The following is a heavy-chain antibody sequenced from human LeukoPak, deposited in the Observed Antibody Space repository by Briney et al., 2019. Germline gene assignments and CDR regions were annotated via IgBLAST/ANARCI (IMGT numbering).Heavy chain of an antibody. J-gene: IGHJ6*02. V-gene: IGHV4-34*01. D-gene: IGHD6-19*01. Sequence: SETLSLTCAAYGGSFSGYYWSWVRQPPGKGLEWIGEINHSGSANYSPSLKSRVTISVDTSKNQFSLNLSSVTAADTAVYYCARCELYSSCIDVWGQGTTVTVSS. CDR1: GGSFSGYY. CDR2: INHSGSA. CDR3: ARCELYSSCIDV.